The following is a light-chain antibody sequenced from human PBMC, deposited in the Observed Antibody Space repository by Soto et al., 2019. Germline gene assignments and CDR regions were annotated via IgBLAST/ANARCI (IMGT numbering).Light chain of an antibody. V-gene: IGKV3-20*01. Sequence: EIGLTQSPGTLSLSPGERATLSCRASQSVSSSYLAWYQQKPGQAPRLLIYGASSRATGIPDRFSGSGSGTDFTLTISRLEPEDFAVYYCQQYGSSPVTFGQGTKLEIE. J-gene: IGKJ2*01. CDR2: GAS. CDR3: QQYGSSPVT. CDR1: QSVSSSY.